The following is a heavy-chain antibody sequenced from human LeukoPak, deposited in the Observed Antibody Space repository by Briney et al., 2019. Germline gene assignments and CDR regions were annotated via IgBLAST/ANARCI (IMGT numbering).Heavy chain of an antibody. D-gene: IGHD6-6*01. V-gene: IGHV4-34*01. J-gene: IGHJ4*02. CDR3: ARGVIAARDFDY. CDR1: GGSFSGYY. CDR2: INHSGST. Sequence: SETLSLTCAVYGGSFSGYYWSWIRQPPGKGLEWIGEINHSGSTNYNPSLKSRVTISVDTSKNQFSLKLSSVTAADTAVYYCARGVIAARDFDYWGQGTLVTVSS.